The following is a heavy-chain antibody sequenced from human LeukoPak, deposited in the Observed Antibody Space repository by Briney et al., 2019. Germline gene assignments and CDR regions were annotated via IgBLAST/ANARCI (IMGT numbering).Heavy chain of an antibody. Sequence: SETLSLTCTVSGGSISGSTYYWGWIRQPPGKGLEWIGSIFYSGRTYYNPSLKSRVTMSVDTSKNQFSLRISSVNAADTAVYYCARDDSSGYYVDYWGQGTLVTVSS. V-gene: IGHV4-39*07. CDR2: IFYSGRT. CDR1: GGSISGSTYY. CDR3: ARDDSSGYYVDY. J-gene: IGHJ4*02. D-gene: IGHD3-22*01.